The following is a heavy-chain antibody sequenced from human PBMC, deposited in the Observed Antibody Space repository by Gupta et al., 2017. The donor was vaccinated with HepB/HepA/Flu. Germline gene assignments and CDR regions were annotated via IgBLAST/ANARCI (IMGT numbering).Heavy chain of an antibody. CDR3: ARDQGDILTGYYSSPLTGGFDP. J-gene: IGHJ5*02. CDR2: ISSSSSYI. CDR1: GFTFSSYS. Sequence: EVQLVESGGGLVKPGGSLRLSCAASGFTFSSYSINWVRQAPGKGLEWVSSISSSSSYIYYADSVKGRFTISRDNAKNSLYLQMNSLRAEDTAVYYCARDQGDILTGYYSSPLTGGFDPWGQGTLVTVSS. D-gene: IGHD3-9*01. V-gene: IGHV3-21*01.